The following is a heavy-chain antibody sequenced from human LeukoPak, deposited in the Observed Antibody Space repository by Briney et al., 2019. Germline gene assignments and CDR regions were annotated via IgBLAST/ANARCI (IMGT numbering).Heavy chain of an antibody. CDR1: GDTFTSYG. V-gene: IGHV1-18*01. CDR2: ISAYNGNT. D-gene: IGHD3-10*01. CDR3: ARDRMVENYYGSGSAFDI. J-gene: IGHJ3*02. Sequence: GASVKVSCKASGDTFTSYGISWVRQAPGQGLEWMGWISAYNGNTNYAQKLQGRVTMTTDTSTSTAYMELRSLRSDDTAVYYCARDRMVENYYGSGSAFDIWGQGTMVTVSS.